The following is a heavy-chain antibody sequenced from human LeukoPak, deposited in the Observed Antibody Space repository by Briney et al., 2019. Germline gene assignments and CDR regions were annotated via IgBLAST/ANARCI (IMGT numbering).Heavy chain of an antibody. J-gene: IGHJ4*02. V-gene: IGHV3-23*01. CDR2: ISGSGGNT. Sequence: PGGSLRLSCAASGFTFSSYAMSWVRQAPGKGLEWVSGISGSGGNTYYADSVKGRFTISRDNAKNTLYLQMNSLRAEDTAVYYCVRAFYYDSSSYFRNHFDYWGQGTLVTVSS. CDR1: GFTFSSYA. D-gene: IGHD3-22*01. CDR3: VRAFYYDSSSYFRNHFDY.